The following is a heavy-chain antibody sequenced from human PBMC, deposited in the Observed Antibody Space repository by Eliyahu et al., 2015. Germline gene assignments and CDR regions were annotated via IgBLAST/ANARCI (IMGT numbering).Heavy chain of an antibody. CDR1: GGTFSTNA. Sequence: QVQLVQSGAEVKKPGSSVKVSCKASGGTFSTNAFNWVRQAPGQGPEWMGGITPFFGTANYAQKFQGRVTITADESTSTAYMELSSLRSEDTAVYYCARPSADNSGVSKPFDYWGQGTQVTVSS. CDR2: ITPFFGTA. V-gene: IGHV1-69*01. J-gene: IGHJ4*02. D-gene: IGHD6-19*01. CDR3: ARPSADNSGVSKPFDY.